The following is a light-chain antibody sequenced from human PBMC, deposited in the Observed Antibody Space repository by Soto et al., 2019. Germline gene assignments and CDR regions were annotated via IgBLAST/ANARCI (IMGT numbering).Light chain of an antibody. J-gene: IGLJ1*01. V-gene: IGLV2-8*01. CDR2: QVS. Sequence: QSALTQPPSASGSPGQSVTISCTGTSSDVGGYNYVSWYQQHPGKAPKLMIYQVSKRPSGVPDRFSGSKSGNTASLTVSALQAEDEADYYCTSYAGINNLGVFGTGTKLTVL. CDR3: TSYAGINNLGV. CDR1: SSDVGGYNY.